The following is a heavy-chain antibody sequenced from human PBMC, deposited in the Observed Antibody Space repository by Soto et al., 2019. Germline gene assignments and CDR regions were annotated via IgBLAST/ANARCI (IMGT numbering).Heavy chain of an antibody. Sequence: QVQLVQSGAEVKKPESSVKVSCKAPGGTFSTYAISWVRQAPGQGLAWMGGIIPMFGTANYAQRFQDRVTITADESTNTVYMELSSLRSEDTAVYCCASGIQLWLRRINNGYSGWGQGTLVTVSS. CDR1: GGTFSTYA. V-gene: IGHV1-69*12. CDR3: ASGIQLWLRRINNGYSG. CDR2: IIPMFGTA. J-gene: IGHJ4*02. D-gene: IGHD5-18*01.